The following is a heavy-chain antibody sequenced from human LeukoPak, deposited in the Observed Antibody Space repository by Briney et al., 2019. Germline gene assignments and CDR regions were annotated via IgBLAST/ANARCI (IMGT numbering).Heavy chain of an antibody. Sequence: PSETLSLTCTVSGGSISSGGYYWGWIRQPPGKGLEWIGSIYHSGSTYYNPSLKSRVTISVDTSKNQFSLKLSSVTAADTAVYYCARVRSGVVVEYYFDYWGQGTLVTVSS. D-gene: IGHD2-15*01. CDR1: GGSISSGGYY. CDR2: IYHSGST. V-gene: IGHV4-39*07. J-gene: IGHJ4*02. CDR3: ARVRSGVVVEYYFDY.